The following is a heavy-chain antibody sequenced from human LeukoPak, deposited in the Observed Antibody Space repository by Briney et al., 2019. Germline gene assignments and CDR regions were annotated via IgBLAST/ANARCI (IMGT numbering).Heavy chain of an antibody. Sequence: PGGSLRLSCAASGFTFSDSYMSWIRQAPGKGLEWVSYISSRSSNTDYADSVKGRFTISRDNAKNSLYLQMNSLRAEDTAVYCCARVGTASSRDYWGQGTLVTVSS. D-gene: IGHD6-13*01. J-gene: IGHJ4*02. CDR2: ISSRSSNT. V-gene: IGHV3-11*05. CDR1: GFTFSDSY. CDR3: ARVGTASSRDY.